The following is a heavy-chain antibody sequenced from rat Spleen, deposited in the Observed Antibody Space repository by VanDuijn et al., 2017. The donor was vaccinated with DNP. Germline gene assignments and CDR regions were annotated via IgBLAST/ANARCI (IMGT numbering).Heavy chain of an antibody. D-gene: IGHD1-11*01. CDR1: GFTFSDYG. J-gene: IGHJ2*01. Sequence: EVQLVESGGGLVQPGRSLKLSCAASGFTFSDYGMAWVRRAPKKSLEWVATISSNGGTTYYRDSVKGRFTISRDNAKSTLYLQMDSLRSEDTATYYCTTDFERGYWGQGVMVTVSS. V-gene: IGHV5-7*01. CDR2: ISSNGGTT. CDR3: TTDFERGY.